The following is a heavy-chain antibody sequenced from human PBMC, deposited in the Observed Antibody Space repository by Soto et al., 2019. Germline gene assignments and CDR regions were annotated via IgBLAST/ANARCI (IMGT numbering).Heavy chain of an antibody. CDR3: ARDADGSGNFYYVYFSRLDY. CDR1: GFTFSSYW. Sequence: DVQLVESGGGLVQPGGSLRLSCAASGFTFSSYWMTWVRQAPGTGLEWVANIKQDGSEIHYVDSVKGRFTISRDNGMNSLFLHMNSLRAEDTAVYYCARDADGSGNFYYVYFSRLDYWGQGTLVTVSS. J-gene: IGHJ4*02. CDR2: IKQDGSEI. V-gene: IGHV3-7*01. D-gene: IGHD3-10*01.